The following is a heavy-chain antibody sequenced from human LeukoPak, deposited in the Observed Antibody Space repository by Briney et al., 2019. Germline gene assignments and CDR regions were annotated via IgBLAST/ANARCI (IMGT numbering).Heavy chain of an antibody. CDR2: ISSSSTI. J-gene: IGHJ4*02. V-gene: IGHV3-48*03. D-gene: IGHD6-19*01. Sequence: GGSLRLSCVASGFILSTSEMNWVRQAPGKGLEWVSYISSSSTIYYADSVKGRFTISRDNAKNSLYLQMNSLRAEDTAVYYCARGGSGWYVATFDYWGQGTLVTVSS. CDR3: ARGGSGWYVATFDY. CDR1: GFILSTSE.